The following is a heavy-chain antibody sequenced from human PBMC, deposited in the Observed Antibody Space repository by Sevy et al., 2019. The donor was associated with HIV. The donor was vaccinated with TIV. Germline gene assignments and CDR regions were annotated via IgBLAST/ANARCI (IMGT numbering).Heavy chain of an antibody. V-gene: IGHV3-33*01. CDR1: GFTFSSYG. CDR3: ARAHRGIAVAATGASYYYGMDV. CDR2: IWYDGSNK. J-gene: IGHJ6*02. D-gene: IGHD6-19*01. Sequence: GGSLRLSCAASGFTFSSYGMHWVRQAPGKGLEWVAVIWYDGSNKYYADSVKGRFTIFRDNSKNTLYLQMNSLRAEDTAVYYCARAHRGIAVAATGASYYYGMDVWGQGTTVTVSS.